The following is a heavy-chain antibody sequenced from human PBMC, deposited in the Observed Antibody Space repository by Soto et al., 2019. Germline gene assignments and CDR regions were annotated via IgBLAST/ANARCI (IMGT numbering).Heavy chain of an antibody. Sequence: PGGSLRLSCAASGFTFSSYAMSWVRQAPGKGLEWVSAISGSGGSTYYADSVKGRFTISRDNSKNTLYLQMNSLRAEDTAVYYCAKAGPDYGSGKKAADDYWGQGTLVTVSS. V-gene: IGHV3-23*01. D-gene: IGHD3-10*01. CDR3: AKAGPDYGSGKKAADDY. J-gene: IGHJ4*02. CDR1: GFTFSSYA. CDR2: ISGSGGST.